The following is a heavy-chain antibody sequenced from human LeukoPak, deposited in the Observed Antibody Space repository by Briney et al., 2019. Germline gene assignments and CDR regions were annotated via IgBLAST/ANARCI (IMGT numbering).Heavy chain of an antibody. CDR2: ISGSGNAK. V-gene: IGHV3-48*01. Sequence: PGGSLRLSCAASGFSFSSYSMNWVRQAPGKGLEWVSYISGSGNAKHHTDSVKGRFTISRDNAKNALYLQMNSLRAEDTAVYFCARDYVYAFDYWGQGTLVTV. J-gene: IGHJ4*02. D-gene: IGHD2/OR15-2a*01. CDR1: GFSFSSYS. CDR3: ARDYVYAFDY.